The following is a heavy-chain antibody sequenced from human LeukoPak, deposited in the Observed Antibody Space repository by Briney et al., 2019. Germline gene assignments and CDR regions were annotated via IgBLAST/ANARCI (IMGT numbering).Heavy chain of an antibody. CDR1: GFTFSSYA. V-gene: IGHV3-23*01. CDR2: ISGSGGST. CDR3: ARDLWWTPGGYSDY. J-gene: IGHJ4*02. D-gene: IGHD2-21*01. Sequence: GGSLRLSCAASGFTFSSYAMSWVRQAPGKGLEWVSAISGSGGSTYYADSVKGRFTISRDNSKNTLYLQMNSLRAEDTAVYYCARDLWWTPGGYSDYWGQGTLVTVSS.